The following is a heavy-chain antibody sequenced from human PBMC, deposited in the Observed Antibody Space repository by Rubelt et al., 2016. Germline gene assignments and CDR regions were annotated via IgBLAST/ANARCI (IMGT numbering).Heavy chain of an antibody. D-gene: IGHD3-3*01. V-gene: IGHV3-33*01. CDR3: ARGDYDFWSALMDV. CDR2: IWYDGSNK. Sequence: QVQLVESGGGVVQPGRSLRLSCAASGFTFSSYGMHWVRQAPGKGLEWVAVIWYDGSNKYYADSVKGRFTISKENSRKPWYLQMNSLRAEDTAVYYCARGDYDFWSALMDVWGQGTTVTVSS. J-gene: IGHJ6*02. CDR1: GFTFSSYG.